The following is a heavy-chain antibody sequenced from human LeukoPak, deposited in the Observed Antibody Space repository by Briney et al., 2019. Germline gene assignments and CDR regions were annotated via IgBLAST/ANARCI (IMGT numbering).Heavy chain of an antibody. J-gene: IGHJ4*02. CDR3: AREYFYGSGSYYNGY. V-gene: IGHV3-7*04. Sequence: GGSLRLSCAASGFTFRSYWMGWVSQAQGKGGEWVAKIKQDGNEKYYVDSVKGRFTISRDNAKNSLYLQMNSLRAEDTAVYYCAREYFYGSGSYYNGYWGQGALVTVSS. CDR1: GFTFRSYW. D-gene: IGHD3-10*01. CDR2: IKQDGNEK.